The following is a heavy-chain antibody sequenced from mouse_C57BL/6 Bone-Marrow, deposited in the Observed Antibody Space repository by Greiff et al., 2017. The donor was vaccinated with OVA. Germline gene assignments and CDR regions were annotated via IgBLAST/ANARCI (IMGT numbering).Heavy chain of an antibody. J-gene: IGHJ2*01. CDR2: IYPRSGNT. Sequence: VQLKESGAELARPGASVKLSCKASGYTFTSYGISWVKQRTGQGLEWIGEIYPRSGNTYYNEKFKGKATLTADKSSSTAYMELRSLTSEDSAVYFCARWRWLPLYYFDYWGQGTTLTVSS. D-gene: IGHD2-3*01. CDR3: ARWRWLPLYYFDY. V-gene: IGHV1-81*01. CDR1: GYTFTSYG.